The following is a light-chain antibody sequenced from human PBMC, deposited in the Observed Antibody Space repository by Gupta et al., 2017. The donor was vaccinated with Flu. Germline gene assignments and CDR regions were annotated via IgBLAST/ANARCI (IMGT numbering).Light chain of an antibody. V-gene: IGKV3-11*01. J-gene: IGKJ4*01. CDR3: QQRSNWLT. Sequence: EIVLTQSPATLSLSPGERATLSCRASQSVSSYLAWYQQKPGQAPRLLIYDASNRATGIPDRFSGSGSGKDFTLTISSREHEDFAVYSGQQRSNWLTFGGGTKVEIK. CDR2: DAS. CDR1: QSVSSY.